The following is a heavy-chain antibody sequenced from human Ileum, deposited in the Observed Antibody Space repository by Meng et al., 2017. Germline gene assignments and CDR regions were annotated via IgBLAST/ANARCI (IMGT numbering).Heavy chain of an antibody. D-gene: IGHD3-22*01. V-gene: IGHV4-4*02. CDR2: IFQSGRT. Sequence: GAGPAPVKPSGTLSLTCAVSGTWWSWVRHPPGKGLEWIGEIFQSGRTNYNPSLKSRVTISIDKSKSQISLQLSAVTAADTAVYSCATSNDRDVYYLGYWGQGTLVTVSS. CDR3: ATSNDRDVYYLGY. CDR1: GTW. J-gene: IGHJ4*02.